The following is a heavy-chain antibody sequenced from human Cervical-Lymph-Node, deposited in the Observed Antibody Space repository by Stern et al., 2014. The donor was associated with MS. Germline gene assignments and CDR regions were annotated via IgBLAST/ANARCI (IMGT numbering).Heavy chain of an antibody. J-gene: IGHJ5*02. CDR2: IYHAGTT. V-gene: IGHV4-4*02. D-gene: IGHD6-13*01. CDR1: GDSISSSNW. CDR3: VRALGSSSFRYWFDP. Sequence: QLQLQESGPGLVKPSGTLSLTCAVSGDSISSSNWWSWVRQSPGKGLEWVGDIYHAGTTTYNSTLKSRPPISANNSKTQFPLKLTSVTAADTAVYYCVRALGSSSFRYWFDPWGQGTLVIVSS.